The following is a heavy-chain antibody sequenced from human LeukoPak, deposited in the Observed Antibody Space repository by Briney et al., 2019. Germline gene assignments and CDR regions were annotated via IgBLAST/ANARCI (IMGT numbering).Heavy chain of an antibody. D-gene: IGHD3-10*01. CDR3: AKDRAYYYGSGSYDY. CDR1: GFTFDDYA. Sequence: SGGSLRLSCAASGFTFDDYAMHWVRQAPGKGLEWVSGISWNSGSIGYADSVKGRFTISRDNAKNSLYLQMNSLRAEDTALYYCAKDRAYYYGSGSYDYWGQGTLVTVSS. V-gene: IGHV3-9*01. CDR2: ISWNSGSI. J-gene: IGHJ4*02.